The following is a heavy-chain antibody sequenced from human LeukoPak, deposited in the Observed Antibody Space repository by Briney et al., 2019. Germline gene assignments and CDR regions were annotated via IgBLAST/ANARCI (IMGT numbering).Heavy chain of an antibody. J-gene: IGHJ5*02. CDR2: IIPIFGTA. V-gene: IGHV1-69*05. Sequence: SVKVSCKASGGTFSSYAISWVRQAPGQGLEWMGGIIPIFGTANYAQKFQGRVTITTDESTSTAYMELSSLRSEDTAVYYCASTYDSSDYYSPSWFYPWAQGTLVTVSS. D-gene: IGHD3-22*01. CDR3: ASTYDSSDYYSPSWFYP. CDR1: GGTFSSYA.